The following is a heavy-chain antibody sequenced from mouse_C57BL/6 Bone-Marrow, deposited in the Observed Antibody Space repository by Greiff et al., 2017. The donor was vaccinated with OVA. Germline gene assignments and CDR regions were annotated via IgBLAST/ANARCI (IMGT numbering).Heavy chain of an antibody. D-gene: IGHD4-1*01. J-gene: IGHJ1*03. CDR2: ISSGGDYI. Sequence: VESGEGLVKPGGSLKLSCAASGFTFSSYAMSWVRQTPEKRLEWVAYISSGGDYIYYADTVKGRFTISRDNARNTLYLQMSSLKSEDTAMYYCTRDRSWDLDWYFDVWGTGTTVTVSS. CDR1: GFTFSSYA. V-gene: IGHV5-9-1*02. CDR3: TRDRSWDLDWYFDV.